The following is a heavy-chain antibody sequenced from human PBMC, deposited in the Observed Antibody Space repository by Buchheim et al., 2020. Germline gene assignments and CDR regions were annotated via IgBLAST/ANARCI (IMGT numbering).Heavy chain of an antibody. J-gene: IGHJ6*02. CDR2: ISGSGGST. Sequence: EVQLVESGGGLVQPGGSLRLSCAASGLTFSSYAMSWVRQAPGKGLEWVSAISGSGGSTYYADSVKGRFTISRDTSKNTLYLQMNSLRAEDTAVYYCAKGSELGYSYGFDYGMDVWGQGTT. CDR1: GLTFSSYA. D-gene: IGHD5-18*01. V-gene: IGHV3-23*04. CDR3: AKGSELGYSYGFDYGMDV.